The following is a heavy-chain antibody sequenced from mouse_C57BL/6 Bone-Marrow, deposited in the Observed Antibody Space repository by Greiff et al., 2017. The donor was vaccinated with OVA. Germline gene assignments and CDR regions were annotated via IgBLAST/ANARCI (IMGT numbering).Heavy chain of an antibody. CDR3: AREFYDYDVDY. V-gene: IGHV1-50*01. D-gene: IGHD2-4*01. Sequence: QVQLQQPGAELVKPGASVKLSCKASGYTFTSYWMQWVKQRPGPGLEWIGEIDPSDSYTNYNQKFKGKATLTVDTSSSTAYMQLSSLTSEDSAVYYCAREFYDYDVDYWGQGTTLTVSS. J-gene: IGHJ2*01. CDR1: GYTFTSYW. CDR2: IDPSDSYT.